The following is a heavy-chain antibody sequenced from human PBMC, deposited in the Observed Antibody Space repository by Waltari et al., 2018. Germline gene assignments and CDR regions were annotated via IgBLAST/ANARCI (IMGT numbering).Heavy chain of an antibody. J-gene: IGHJ4*02. CDR1: GFTFSSYA. Sequence: EVQLLESGGGLVQPGGSLRLSCAASGFTFSSYAMSWVRQAPGKGLEWVSAISGSGGSTYYADSVKGRFTISRDNSKNTLYLQMNSLRAEDTAVYYCAKLRGRLIAGYSTGGYFDYWGQGTLVTVSS. V-gene: IGHV3-23*01. CDR2: ISGSGGST. D-gene: IGHD6-25*01. CDR3: AKLRGRLIAGYSTGGYFDY.